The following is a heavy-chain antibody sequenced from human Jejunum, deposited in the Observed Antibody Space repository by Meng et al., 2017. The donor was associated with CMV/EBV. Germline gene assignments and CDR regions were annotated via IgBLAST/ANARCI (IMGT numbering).Heavy chain of an antibody. V-gene: IGHV3-11*01. J-gene: IGHJ4*02. Sequence: SCAASRFTFSDYYMSWIRQAPGKGLEWLSYISLSGSTTHYADSVKGRFIISRDNAKNSLYLQMDSLRAEDTAVYYCARRRDYFDYWGQGALVTVSS. CDR2: ISLSGSTT. CDR1: RFTFSDYY. CDR3: ARRRDYFDY.